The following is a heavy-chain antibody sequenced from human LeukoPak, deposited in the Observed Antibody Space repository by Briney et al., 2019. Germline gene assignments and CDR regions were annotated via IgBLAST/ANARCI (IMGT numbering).Heavy chain of an antibody. Sequence: GGSLRLSCAASGFTFDDYGMSWVRQVPGKGLEWVSGINWNGSGAGYADSVKGRFTISRDNAKNSLYLQMNSLRAEDTAVYYCARGPMVRGPDYWGQGTLVTVSS. CDR2: INWNGSGA. D-gene: IGHD3-10*01. CDR1: GFTFDDYG. J-gene: IGHJ4*02. V-gene: IGHV3-20*04. CDR3: ARGPMVRGPDY.